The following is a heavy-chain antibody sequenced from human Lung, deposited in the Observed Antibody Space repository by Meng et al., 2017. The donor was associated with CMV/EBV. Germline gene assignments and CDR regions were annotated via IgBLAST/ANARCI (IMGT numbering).Heavy chain of an antibody. Sequence: ASVKVSCKASGYTFTGYYMHWVRQAPGQGLEWMGWINPNSGGTNYAQKFQGRVTMTRDTSISTAYMELSRLRSDDAAVYYCARVDCSSTSCYLLDGWFEPWGQGTXVNVAS. D-gene: IGHD2-2*01. CDR2: INPNSGGT. CDR1: GYTFTGYY. J-gene: IGHJ5*02. V-gene: IGHV1-2*02. CDR3: ARVDCSSTSCYLLDGWFEP.